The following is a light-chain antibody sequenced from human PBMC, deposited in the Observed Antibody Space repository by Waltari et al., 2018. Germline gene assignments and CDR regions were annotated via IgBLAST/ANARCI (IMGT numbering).Light chain of an antibody. CDR3: ATWDNSLREVV. CDR2: DNN. CDR1: ISNIGNYY. J-gene: IGLJ2*01. Sequence: QSVLTQPPSVSAAPGQKVTIYCSGSISNIGNYYVSWYHQLPGAAPKLLIYDNNKGPSGIPDRFPTSKSGTSATVGITGLQIGDEADYYCATWDNSLREVVFGGGTKLTVL. V-gene: IGLV1-51*01.